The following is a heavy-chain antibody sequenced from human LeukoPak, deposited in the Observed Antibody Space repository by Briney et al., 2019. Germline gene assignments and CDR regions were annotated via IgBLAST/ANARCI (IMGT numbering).Heavy chain of an antibody. V-gene: IGHV3-74*01. D-gene: IGHD3-10*01. J-gene: IGHJ4*02. CDR3: ARDSYGSGSLYY. Sequence: GGSLRLSCAASGFTFSSYWMRWVRQGPGKGLAWVSRINGDGSSSSYADSVKGRFTISRDNAKNTLYLQMNSLRAEDTAVYYCARDSYGSGSLYYWGQGTLVTVSS. CDR1: GFTFSSYW. CDR2: INGDGSSS.